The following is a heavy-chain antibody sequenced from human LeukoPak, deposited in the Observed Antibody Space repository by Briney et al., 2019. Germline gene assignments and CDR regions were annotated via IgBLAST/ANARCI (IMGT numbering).Heavy chain of an antibody. J-gene: IGHJ4*02. D-gene: IGHD6-13*01. Sequence: GGSLRLSCAASGFTFSSYEMNWVRQAPGKGLEWVSYISSSGSTIYYADSVKGRFTISRDNAKNSLYLQMNSLRAEDTAVYYCARGGTAAGFYSFDYWGQGTLVTVSS. CDR1: GFTFSSYE. CDR3: ARGGTAAGFYSFDY. V-gene: IGHV3-48*03. CDR2: ISSSGSTI.